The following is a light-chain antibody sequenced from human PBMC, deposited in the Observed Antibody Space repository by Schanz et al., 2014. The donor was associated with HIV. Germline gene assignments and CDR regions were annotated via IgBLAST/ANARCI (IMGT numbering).Light chain of an antibody. J-gene: IGLJ3*02. CDR2: SDN. CDR3: ATWDDSLSGV. Sequence: QFVVTQPPSASGTPGQRVTISCSGSSSNIGSNTVNWYQHLPGSAPQLLIYSDNQRPSRVPDRFFGSKSGTSASLAIIGLRSEDEAHYYCATWDDSLSGVFGGGTKLTVL. V-gene: IGLV1-44*01. CDR1: SSNIGSNT.